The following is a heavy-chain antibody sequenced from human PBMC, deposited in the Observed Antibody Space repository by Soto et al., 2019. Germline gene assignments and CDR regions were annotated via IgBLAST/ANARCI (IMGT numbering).Heavy chain of an antibody. CDR2: ISYDGSNK. V-gene: IGHV3-30-3*01. Sequence: QPGGSLRLSCAASGFTFSSYAMHWVRQAPGKGLEWVAVISYDGSNKYYADSVKGRFTISRDNSKNTLYLQMNSLRAEDTAAYYCARDDVVMATMGYYFDYWGQGTLVTVSS. D-gene: IGHD2-15*01. CDR3: ARDDVVMATMGYYFDY. J-gene: IGHJ4*02. CDR1: GFTFSSYA.